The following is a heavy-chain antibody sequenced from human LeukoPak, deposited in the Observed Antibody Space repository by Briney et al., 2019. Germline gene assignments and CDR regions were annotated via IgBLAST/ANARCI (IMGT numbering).Heavy chain of an antibody. CDR2: IYYSGST. V-gene: IGHV4-59*01. Sequence: SETLSLTCTVSGGSISSYYWSWIRQPPGKGLEWIGYIYYSGSTNYNPSLKSRVTISVDTSKNQFSLKPSSVTAADTAVYYCARAVYYYDSSGYYFYFDYWGQGTLVTVSS. CDR1: GGSISSYY. D-gene: IGHD3-22*01. CDR3: ARAVYYYDSSGYYFYFDY. J-gene: IGHJ4*02.